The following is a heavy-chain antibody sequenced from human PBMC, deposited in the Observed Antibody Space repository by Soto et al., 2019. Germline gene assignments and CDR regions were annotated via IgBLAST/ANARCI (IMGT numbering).Heavy chain of an antibody. V-gene: IGHV5-51*01. D-gene: IGHD2-15*01. Sequence: GESLKISCKGSGYSFTSYWIGWVRQMPGKGLEWMGIIYPGDSDTRYSPSFQGQVTISADKSISTAYLQWSSLKASDTAMYYCARQEGYCSGGSCSGGPDDYWGQGTLVTVSS. CDR3: ARQEGYCSGGSCSGGPDDY. J-gene: IGHJ4*02. CDR2: IYPGDSDT. CDR1: GYSFTSYW.